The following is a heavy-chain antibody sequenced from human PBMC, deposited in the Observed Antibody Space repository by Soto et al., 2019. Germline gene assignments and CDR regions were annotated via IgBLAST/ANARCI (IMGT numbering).Heavy chain of an antibody. V-gene: IGHV3-23*01. J-gene: IGHJ4*02. CDR2: ISASGGST. CDR3: VRDQDTYGQAVFDS. D-gene: IGHD2-15*01. CDR1: GFTFSSYA. Sequence: GGSLRLACAASGFTFSSYAMSWVRPAPGKGLEWVSAISASGGSTYYADSVKGRFTISRDNAKNTLFLQMNSLRADDTALYFCVRDQDTYGQAVFDSWGQGTLVTVSS.